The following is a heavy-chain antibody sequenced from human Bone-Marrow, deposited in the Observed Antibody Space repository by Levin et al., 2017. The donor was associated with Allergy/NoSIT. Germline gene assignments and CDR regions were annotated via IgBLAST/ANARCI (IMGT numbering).Heavy chain of an antibody. J-gene: IGHJ4*02. Sequence: PGGSLRLSCAASGFTFSDYGMQWVRQAPGKGPEWVAVISHDGTVTHYAESVKGRFTISRDNSKNTLSLQMDSLRAEDTAVYYCTKETTPKSSTSLDCWGQGTLVTVSS. CDR1: GFTFSDYG. CDR3: TKETTPKSSTSLDC. V-gene: IGHV3-30*18. D-gene: IGHD2-2*01. CDR2: ISHDGTVT.